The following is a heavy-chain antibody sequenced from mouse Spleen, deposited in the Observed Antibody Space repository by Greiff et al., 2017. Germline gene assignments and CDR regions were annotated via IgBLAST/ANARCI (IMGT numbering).Heavy chain of an antibody. CDR2: ISSGSSTI. J-gene: IGHJ4*01. V-gene: IGHV5-17*01. CDR1: GFTFSDYG. D-gene: IGHD1-3*01. CDR3: ASGYKGDAMDY. Sequence: EVKLVESGGGLVKPGGSLKLSCAASGFTFSDYGMHWVRQAPEKGLEWVAYISSGSSTIYYADTVKGRFTISRDNAKNTLFLQMTSLRSEDTAMYYCASGYKGDAMDYGGQGTSVTVSS.